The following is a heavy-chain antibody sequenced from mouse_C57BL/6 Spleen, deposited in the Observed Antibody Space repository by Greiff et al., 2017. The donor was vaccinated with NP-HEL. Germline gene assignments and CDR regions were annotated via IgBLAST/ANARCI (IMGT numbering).Heavy chain of an antibody. D-gene: IGHD2-3*01. Sequence: EVQLQQSGPELVKPGASVKISCKASGYTFTDYYMNWVKQSHGKSLEWIGDINPNNGGTSYNQKFKGKATLTVDKSSSTAYMELRSLTSEDSAVYYCARWDDGYPGYYFDYWGQGTTLTVSS. CDR1: GYTFTDYY. CDR2: INPNNGGT. V-gene: IGHV1-26*01. CDR3: ARWDDGYPGYYFDY. J-gene: IGHJ2*01.